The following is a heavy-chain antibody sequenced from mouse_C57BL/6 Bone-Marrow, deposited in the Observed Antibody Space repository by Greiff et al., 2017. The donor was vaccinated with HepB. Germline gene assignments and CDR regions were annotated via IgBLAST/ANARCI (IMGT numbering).Heavy chain of an antibody. CDR3: AADYDLYAMDY. Sequence: QVQLQQPGAELVMPGASVTLSCKASGYTFTSYWMHWVKQRPGQGLEWIGEIDPYDSYTNYNQKFKGKSTLTVDKSSSPAYMQLSSLTSEYSAVYYCAADYDLYAMDYWGQGTSVTVSS. D-gene: IGHD2-4*01. J-gene: IGHJ4*01. CDR2: IDPYDSYT. V-gene: IGHV1-69*01. CDR1: GYTFTSYW.